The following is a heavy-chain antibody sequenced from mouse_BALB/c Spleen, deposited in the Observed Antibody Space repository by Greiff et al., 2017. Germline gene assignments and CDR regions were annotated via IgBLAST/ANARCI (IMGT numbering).Heavy chain of an antibody. V-gene: IGHV5-4*02. Sequence: EVMLVESGGGLVKPGGSLKLSCAASGFTFSDYYMYWVRQTPEKRLEWVATISDGGSYTYYPDSVKGRFTISRDNAKNNLYLQMSSLKSEDTAMYYCARDVDYYYGSSYGGYFDVWGAGTTVTVSS. CDR2: ISDGGSYT. J-gene: IGHJ1*01. D-gene: IGHD1-1*01. CDR3: ARDVDYYYGSSYGGYFDV. CDR1: GFTFSDYY.